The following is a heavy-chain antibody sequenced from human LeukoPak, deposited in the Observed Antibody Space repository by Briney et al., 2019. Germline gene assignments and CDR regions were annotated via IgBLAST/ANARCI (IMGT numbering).Heavy chain of an antibody. CDR3: ARGKITYDILTGYYTWFDP. D-gene: IGHD3-9*01. CDR2: ISSSSSYI. J-gene: IGHJ5*02. CDR1: GFTFSSQW. Sequence: PGGSLRLSCAASGFTFSSQWMSWVRQAPGKGLEWVSSISSSSSYIYYADSVKGRFTISRDNAKNSLYLQMNSLRAEDTAVYYCARGKITYDILTGYYTWFDPWGQGTLVTVSS. V-gene: IGHV3-21*01.